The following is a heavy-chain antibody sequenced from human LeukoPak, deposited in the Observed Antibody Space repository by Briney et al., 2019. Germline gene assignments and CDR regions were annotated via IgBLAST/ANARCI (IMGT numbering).Heavy chain of an antibody. CDR3: ARDRRGYGGNLYYYYYYGMDV. CDR1: GYTFTSYY. D-gene: IGHD4-23*01. Sequence: ASVKVSCKASGYTFTSYYMHWVRQAPGQGLEWMGIINPSCGSTSYAQKFQGRVTMTRDTSTSTVYMELSSLRSEDTAVYYCARDRRGYGGNLYYYYYYGMDVWGQGTTVTVSS. J-gene: IGHJ6*02. CDR2: INPSCGST. V-gene: IGHV1-46*01.